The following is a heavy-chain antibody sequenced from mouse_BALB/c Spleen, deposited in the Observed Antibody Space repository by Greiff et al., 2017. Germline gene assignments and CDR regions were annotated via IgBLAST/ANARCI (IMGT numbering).Heavy chain of an antibody. D-gene: IGHD2-4*01. CDR3: ARGYYDYDRVYAMDY. V-gene: IGHV5-4*02. Sequence: EVHLVESGGGLVKPGGSLKLSCAASGFTFSDYYMYWVRQTPEKRLEWVATISDGGSYTYYPDSVKGRFTISRDNAKNNLYLQMSSLKSEDTAMYYCARGYYDYDRVYAMDYWGQGTSVTVSS. J-gene: IGHJ4*01. CDR1: GFTFSDYY. CDR2: ISDGGSYT.